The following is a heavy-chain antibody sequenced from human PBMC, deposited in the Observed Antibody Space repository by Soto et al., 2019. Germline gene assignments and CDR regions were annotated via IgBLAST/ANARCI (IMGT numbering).Heavy chain of an antibody. CDR3: ARDQAYDYTSPGDYYYYGMHV. J-gene: IGHJ6*02. V-gene: IGHV4-31*03. CDR1: GGSISSGGHY. CDR2: IYYSGST. D-gene: IGHD4-4*01. Sequence: QVQLQESGPGLVKPSQTLSLTCTVSGGSISSGGHYWNWIRQHPGKGLEWIGYIYYSGSTYYNPSLKSRVTISVDTSKKQFSLNLSSVTAADTAVYYCARDQAYDYTSPGDYYYYGMHVWGQGTTVTVSS.